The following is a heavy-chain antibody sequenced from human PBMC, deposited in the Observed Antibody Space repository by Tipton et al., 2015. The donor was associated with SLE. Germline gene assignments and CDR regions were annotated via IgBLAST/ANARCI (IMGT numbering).Heavy chain of an antibody. CDR1: GFTFSSYA. CDR3: ARDSGWFPFDY. CDR2: ISGSGGST. V-gene: IGHV3-23*01. D-gene: IGHD6-19*01. J-gene: IGHJ4*02. Sequence: SLRLSCAASGFTFSSYAMSWVRQAPGKGLEWVSAISGSGGSTYYADSVKGRFTISRDNAKNSLYLQMNSLRAEDTAVYYCARDSGWFPFDYWGQGTLVTVSS.